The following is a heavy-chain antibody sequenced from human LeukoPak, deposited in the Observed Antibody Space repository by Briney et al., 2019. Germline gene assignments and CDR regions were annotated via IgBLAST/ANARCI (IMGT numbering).Heavy chain of an antibody. CDR2: IYPGDSDT. D-gene: IGHD3-3*01. CDR1: GSSFTSYW. J-gene: IGHJ3*02. CDR3: ARLSADDYDFWSGYLNAFDI. Sequence: GESLKISCKGSGSSFTSYWIGWVRQMPGKGLEWMGIIYPGDSDTRYSPSFQGQVTISADKSISTAYLQWSSLKASDTAMYYCARLSADDYDFWSGYLNAFDIWSQGTMVTVSS. V-gene: IGHV5-51*01.